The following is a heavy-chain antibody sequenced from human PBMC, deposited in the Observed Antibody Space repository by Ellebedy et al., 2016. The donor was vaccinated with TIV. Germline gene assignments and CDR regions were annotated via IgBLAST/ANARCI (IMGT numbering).Heavy chain of an antibody. CDR2: IYRNDNT. J-gene: IGHJ4*02. V-gene: IGHV3-66*01. CDR1: GFTVSRSY. D-gene: IGHD1-26*01. Sequence: PGGSLRLSCAASGFTVSRSYMSWVRQAPGKGLEWVSTIYRNDNTQYADSVRGRFTISRDTSRNTMSLEMTRLRVEDTALYYCAKGRDILPYLTFWGQGTLISVSS. CDR3: AKGRDILPYLTF.